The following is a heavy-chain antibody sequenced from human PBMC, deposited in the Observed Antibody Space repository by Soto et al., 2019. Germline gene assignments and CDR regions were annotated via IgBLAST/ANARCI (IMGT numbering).Heavy chain of an antibody. CDR2: ISYDGNIK. V-gene: IGHV3-30*18. J-gene: IGHJ4*02. CDR1: GFTFNTYG. Sequence: QVQLVESGGGVVQPGRSLRLSCAGSGFTFNTYGMHWVRQTPGKGLEWVAVISYDGNIKTYADSVAGRFTISRDNSKNTLYLQMNSLRGEDTALYYCAKGPYYDTIGYYEDWGQGTLVTVSS. D-gene: IGHD3-22*01. CDR3: AKGPYYDTIGYYED.